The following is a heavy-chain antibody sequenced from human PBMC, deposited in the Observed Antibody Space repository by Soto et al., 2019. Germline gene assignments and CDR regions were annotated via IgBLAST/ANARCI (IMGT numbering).Heavy chain of an antibody. J-gene: IGHJ4*02. CDR1: GGTFSSYT. D-gene: IGHD3-10*01. V-gene: IGHV1-69*02. CDR2: IIPILGIA. Sequence: QVQLVQSGAEVKKPGSSVKVSCKASGGTFSSYTISSVRQAPGQGHEWMGRIIPILGIANYAQKFQGRVTITADKSTSTAYMELRSLRSEDTAVYYCAWYGSGSFVYWGQGSLVTFSS. CDR3: AWYGSGSFVY.